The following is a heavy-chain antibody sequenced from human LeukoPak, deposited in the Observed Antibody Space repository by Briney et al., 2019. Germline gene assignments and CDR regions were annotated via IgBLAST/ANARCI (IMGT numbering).Heavy chain of an antibody. CDR1: GYTFTGYY. CDR2: ISAYNGNT. V-gene: IGHV1-18*04. D-gene: IGHD3-9*01. J-gene: IGHJ6*02. Sequence: ASVKVSCKASGYTFTGYYMHWVRQAPGQGLEWMGWISAYNGNTNYAQKLQGRVTMTTDTSTSTAYMELRSLRSDDTAVYYCARTDMYYYYYGMDVWGQGTTVTVSS. CDR3: ARTDMYYYYYGMDV.